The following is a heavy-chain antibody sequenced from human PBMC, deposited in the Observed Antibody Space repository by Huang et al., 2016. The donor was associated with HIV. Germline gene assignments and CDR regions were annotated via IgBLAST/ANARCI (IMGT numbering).Heavy chain of an antibody. CDR3: ARERMMSWLDDHDAFDI. J-gene: IGHJ3*02. V-gene: IGHV4-34*01. CDR1: GGSFSGYY. D-gene: IGHD1-1*01. Sequence: QVQLQQWGAGLLKPSETLSLTCAVYGGSFSGYYWCWIRQSPGKGLEWIGEINHSGSTNYNPSLKSRLTISVDTSKNQFSLKLSSVTAADTAVYYCARERMMSWLDDHDAFDIWGQGTMVTVSS. CDR2: INHSGST.